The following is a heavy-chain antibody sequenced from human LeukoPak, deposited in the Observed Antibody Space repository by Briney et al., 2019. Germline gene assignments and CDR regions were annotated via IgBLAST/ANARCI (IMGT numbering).Heavy chain of an antibody. CDR3: ARSNIATRRGDNWFDP. V-gene: IGHV4-59*08. D-gene: IGHD6-6*01. J-gene: IGHJ5*02. CDR1: GGSISSYY. Sequence: SETLSLTCTVSGGSISSYYWSWIRQPPGKGLEWIGYMYYSGSTNYNPSLRSRVTMSIDTSKNQFSLKLSSVTAADTAVYYCARSNIATRRGDNWFDPWGQGTLVTVSS. CDR2: MYYSGST.